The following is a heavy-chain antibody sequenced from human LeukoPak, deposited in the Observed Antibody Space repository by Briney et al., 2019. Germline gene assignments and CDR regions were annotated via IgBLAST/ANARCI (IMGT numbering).Heavy chain of an antibody. CDR1: GLAFSAYK. D-gene: IGHD2-15*01. CDR2: ISTDGYTT. CDR3: VVGGSPGY. Sequence: GGSLRLSCAASGLAFSAYKMHWVRQAPRKGLVWVSRISTDGYTTDYADFVQGRFTASRDNTENTWSLEMNSLRAEDTAVYYCVVGGSPGYWGQGTLVTVSS. V-gene: IGHV3-74*01. J-gene: IGHJ4*02.